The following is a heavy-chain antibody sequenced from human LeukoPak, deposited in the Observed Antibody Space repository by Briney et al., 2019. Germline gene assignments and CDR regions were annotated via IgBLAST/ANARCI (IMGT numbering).Heavy chain of an antibody. V-gene: IGHV4-59*08. Sequence: PSETLSLTCTVSGGSIYSYYWSWIRQPPGKGLEWIGYIYYNGSTDYNPSLKSRVIISVDTSKNQFSLKLSSVTAADTAVYYCARHRGGLYSSTFLDYWGQGTLVTVSS. CDR1: GGSIYSYY. J-gene: IGHJ4*02. D-gene: IGHD6-19*01. CDR2: IYYNGST. CDR3: ARHRGGLYSSTFLDY.